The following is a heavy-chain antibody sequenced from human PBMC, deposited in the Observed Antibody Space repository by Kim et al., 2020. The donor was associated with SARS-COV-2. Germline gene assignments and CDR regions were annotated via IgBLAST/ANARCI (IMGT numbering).Heavy chain of an antibody. V-gene: IGHV3-48*02. Sequence: GGSLRLSCAASGFTFSSYSMNWVRQAPGKGLEWVSYISSSSSTIYYADSVKGRFTISRDNAKNSLYLQMNSLRDEDTAVYYCASEADYYGSGSYLNWFDPWGQGTLVTVSS. J-gene: IGHJ5*02. D-gene: IGHD3-10*01. CDR3: ASEADYYGSGSYLNWFDP. CDR1: GFTFSSYS. CDR2: ISSSSSTI.